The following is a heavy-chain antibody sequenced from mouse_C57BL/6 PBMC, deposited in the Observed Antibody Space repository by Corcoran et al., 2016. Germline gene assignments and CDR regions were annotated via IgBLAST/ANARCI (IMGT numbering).Heavy chain of an antibody. Sequence: QIQLVQSGPELKKPGETVKISCKASGYTFTTYGMSWVKQAPGKGLKWMGWINTYSGVPTYADDFKGRFAFSLETSASTAYLQINNLKNEDTATYFCARLYYDYPHLDYWGQGTTLTVSS. V-gene: IGHV9-3*01. CDR3: ARLYYDYPHLDY. D-gene: IGHD2-4*01. J-gene: IGHJ2*01. CDR1: GYTFTTYG. CDR2: INTYSGVP.